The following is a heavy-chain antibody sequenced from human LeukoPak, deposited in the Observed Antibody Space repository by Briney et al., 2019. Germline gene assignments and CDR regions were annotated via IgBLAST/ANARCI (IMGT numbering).Heavy chain of an antibody. V-gene: IGHV4-59*01. D-gene: IGHD3-22*01. J-gene: IGHJ3*02. CDR2: IYYSGST. Sequence: SETLSLTCTVAGGSITSYYWSWIRQPPGEGLEWIGYIYYSGSTNYNPSLKSRVTMSLDTSKNQFSLKLSSVTAADTAVYYCARLDTYYYDSTPTYAFDIWGRGTMVTVSS. CDR1: GGSITSYY. CDR3: ARLDTYYYDSTPTYAFDI.